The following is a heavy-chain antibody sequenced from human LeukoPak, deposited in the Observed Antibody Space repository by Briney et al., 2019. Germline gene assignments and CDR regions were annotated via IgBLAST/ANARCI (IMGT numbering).Heavy chain of an antibody. Sequence: PSETLSLTCAVYGGSFSGYYWSWIRPPPGKGLEWIGEINHSGSTNYNPSLKSRVTISVDTSKNQFSLKLSSVTAADTAVYYCARGGPPYDYVWGSYRGAAFDIWGQGTMVTVSS. J-gene: IGHJ3*02. CDR3: ARGGPPYDYVWGSYRGAAFDI. D-gene: IGHD3-16*02. CDR2: INHSGST. CDR1: GGSFSGYY. V-gene: IGHV4-34*01.